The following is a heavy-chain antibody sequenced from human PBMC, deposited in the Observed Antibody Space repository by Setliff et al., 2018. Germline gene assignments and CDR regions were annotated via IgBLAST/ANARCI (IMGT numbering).Heavy chain of an antibody. V-gene: IGHV4-61*10. CDR2: ISYSGIT. CDR3: ARGGTYRYFVY. CDR1: GGSISSDSHY. J-gene: IGHJ4*02. Sequence: SETLSLTCTVSGGSISSDSHYWAWVRQPAGKGLEWIGFISYSGITTYNVSLKSRVSISVDTSKNQLSLTLSSVTAADTAVYYCARGGTYRYFVYWGQGTLVTVSS.